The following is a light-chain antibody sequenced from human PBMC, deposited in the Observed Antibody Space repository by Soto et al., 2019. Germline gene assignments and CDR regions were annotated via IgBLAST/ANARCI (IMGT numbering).Light chain of an antibody. CDR1: QSINYY. J-gene: IGKJ5*01. CDR3: QQSYSTPQT. Sequence: DVPMTLSPSPLSSPVGDRVTITCRASQSINYYLNWYQQKVGEPPKLLIYAASSLQSGVPSRFSGSGSGTDFTLTISSLQPEDFATYYCQQSYSTPQTVGQGTRLEI. CDR2: AAS. V-gene: IGKV1-39*01.